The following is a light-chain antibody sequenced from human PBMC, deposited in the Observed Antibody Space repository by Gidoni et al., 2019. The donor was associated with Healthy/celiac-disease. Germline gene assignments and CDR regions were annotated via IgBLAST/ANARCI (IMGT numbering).Light chain of an antibody. Sequence: EIVLTQSPATLSLSPGERATLSCRASQSVSSYLAWYQQKPGQAPRLLIYDASNRATGIPARFSGSLSGTDFTLTISSLEPEDFAVYYCQQRSNWPPMYTFGQGTKLEIK. CDR1: QSVSSY. CDR3: QQRSNWPPMYT. CDR2: DAS. J-gene: IGKJ2*01. V-gene: IGKV3-11*01.